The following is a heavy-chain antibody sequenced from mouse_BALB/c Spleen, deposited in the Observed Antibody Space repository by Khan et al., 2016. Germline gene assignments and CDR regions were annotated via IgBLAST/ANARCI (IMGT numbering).Heavy chain of an antibody. CDR2: IYYSGTI. Sequence: EVQLVESGPGLVKPSQTVSLTCTVTGISITTGNYRWSWIRQFPGHKLEWIGYIYYSGTITYNPSLTSRTTITRDTSKNQFFLVINSLTTEDTATYYCARDALWGSMDFWGQGTSVTVSS. V-gene: IGHV3-5*02. CDR3: ARDALWGSMDF. D-gene: IGHD1-1*02. J-gene: IGHJ4*01. CDR1: GISITTGNYR.